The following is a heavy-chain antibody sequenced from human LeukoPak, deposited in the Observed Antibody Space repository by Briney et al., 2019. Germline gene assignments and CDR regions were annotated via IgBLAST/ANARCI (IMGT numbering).Heavy chain of an antibody. V-gene: IGHV4-39*01. J-gene: IGHJ3*02. CDR3: ARGRVYYDSTGYFI. Sequence: SETLSLTCTVSGGSISSSSYYWGWIRQPPGKGLEWIGSIYYSGSTYYNPSLKSRVTISVDTSKNQFSLKLSSVTAADTAVYYCARGRVYYDSTGYFIWGQGTMITVSS. D-gene: IGHD3-22*01. CDR1: GGSISSSSYY. CDR2: IYYSGST.